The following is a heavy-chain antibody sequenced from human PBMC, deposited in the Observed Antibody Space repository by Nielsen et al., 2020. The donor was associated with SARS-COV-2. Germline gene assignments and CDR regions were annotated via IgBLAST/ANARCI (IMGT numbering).Heavy chain of an antibody. V-gene: IGHV4-39*01. CDR2: IYYSGST. CDR1: GGSISSSSYY. CDR3: ATFSVAADAFDI. Sequence: SETLSLICTVSGGSISSSSYYWGWIRQPPGKGLEWIGSIYYSGSTYYNPSLKSRVTISVDTSKNQFSLKLSSVTAADTAVYYCATFSVAADAFDIWGQGTMVTVSS. D-gene: IGHD6-19*01. J-gene: IGHJ3*02.